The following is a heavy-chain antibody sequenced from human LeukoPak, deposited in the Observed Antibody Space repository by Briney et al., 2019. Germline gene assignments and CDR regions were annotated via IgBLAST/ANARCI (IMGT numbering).Heavy chain of an antibody. CDR3: ARLRCQQLVPIDY. CDR1: GFTSSSYW. CDR2: LKEDGSVI. J-gene: IGHJ4*02. Sequence: GGSLRPSYAAPGFTSSSYWMSGLHQAAGKGVGWVVNLKEDGSVISYLDCVKGRFAISRNNARYSLYLQMNALRAEDMSVYYCARLRCQQLVPIDYWGQGTLVTVSS. D-gene: IGHD6-13*01. V-gene: IGHV3-7*01.